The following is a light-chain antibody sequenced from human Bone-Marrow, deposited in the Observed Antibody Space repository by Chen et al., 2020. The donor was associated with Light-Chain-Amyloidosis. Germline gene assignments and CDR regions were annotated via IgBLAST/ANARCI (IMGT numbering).Light chain of an antibody. J-gene: IGKJ4*01. Sequence: EIVLTQSPGTLSLSPGERVTLSCRASQSVRSYYLAWYQQKAGQAPRPLSYATSTRATGMPDRVGGSGSGTDFNLTSNRLEPEDFAVYFRQQYARSPLTFGGGTRVEVK. V-gene: IGKV3-20*01. CDR1: QSVRSYY. CDR2: ATS. CDR3: QQYARSPLT.